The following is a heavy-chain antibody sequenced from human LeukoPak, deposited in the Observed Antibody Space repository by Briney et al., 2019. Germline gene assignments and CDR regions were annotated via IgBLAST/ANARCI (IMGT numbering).Heavy chain of an antibody. CDR1: GFTFNRYS. CDR2: ISSSGTGI. V-gene: IGHV3-48*01. CDR3: AASYSETQLYYFDY. D-gene: IGHD1-26*01. J-gene: IGHJ4*02. Sequence: GGSLRLSCAASGFTFNRYSMNWVRQAPGKGLEWVAYISSSGTGIYYADSVRGRFAISRDNAKNSVYLQMNSLRGEDTAVYHCAASYSETQLYYFDYWGQGNLVTVSS.